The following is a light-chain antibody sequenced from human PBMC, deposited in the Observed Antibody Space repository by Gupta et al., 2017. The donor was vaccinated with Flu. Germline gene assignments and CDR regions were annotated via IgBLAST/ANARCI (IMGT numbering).Light chain of an antibody. CDR1: SSNIGSNP. Sequence: QSVLTQPPSASGPPGQRLIISCFGSSSNIGSNPVNWYQQHPGTAPKLLIYSNNQRPSGVPVRFSGSKSGTSASLAISGLQSEDEADYYCTSWDDSLNAVFGGGTKLTVL. CDR3: TSWDDSLNAV. J-gene: IGLJ3*02. V-gene: IGLV1-44*01. CDR2: SNN.